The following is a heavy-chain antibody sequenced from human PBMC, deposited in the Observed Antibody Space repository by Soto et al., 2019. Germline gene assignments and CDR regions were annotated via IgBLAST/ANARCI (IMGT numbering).Heavy chain of an antibody. CDR3: ALNHWTTPVAVVGPDYYVGP. D-gene: IGHD1-26*01. J-gene: IGHJ5*02. CDR2: IIPDFGTT. Sequence: AVRVSCTASGGPFSSYTVSWLRQIPGQGLEWMGGIIPDFGTTNYAQRFQGRVSITADESPNTAFMELTTLTAEDTAVYYWALNHWTTPVAVVGPDYYVGPWGQGTRVTSPQ. CDR1: GGPFSSYT. V-gene: IGHV1-69*13.